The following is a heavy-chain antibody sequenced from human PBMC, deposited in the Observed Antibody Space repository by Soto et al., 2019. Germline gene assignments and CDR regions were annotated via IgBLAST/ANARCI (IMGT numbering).Heavy chain of an antibody. CDR1: GFTFSSYD. D-gene: IGHD2-2*01. V-gene: IGHV3-13*01. CDR3: ARAPRVVPAAIAYYYGMDV. Sequence: GGSLRLSCAASGFTFSSYDMHWVRQATGKGLEWVSAIGTAGDTYYPGSVKGRFTISRENAKNSLYLQMNSLRAGDTAVYYCARAPRVVPAAIAYYYGMDVWGQVPKVTVSS. CDR2: IGTAGDT. J-gene: IGHJ6*02.